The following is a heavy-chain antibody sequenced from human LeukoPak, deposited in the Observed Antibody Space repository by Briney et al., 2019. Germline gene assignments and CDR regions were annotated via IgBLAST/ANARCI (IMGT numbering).Heavy chain of an antibody. V-gene: IGHV3-7*01. D-gene: IGHD3-10*01. CDR1: GFTFSSYW. Sequence: GGSLRLSCAASGFTFSSYWMSWVRQAPGKGLEWVANIKQDGSEKYYVDSVKGRFTISRDNAKNSLHLQMNSLRAEDTAVYYCARDRLGWFGELYPRWGQGTLVTVSS. J-gene: IGHJ4*02. CDR2: IKQDGSEK. CDR3: ARDRLGWFGELYPR.